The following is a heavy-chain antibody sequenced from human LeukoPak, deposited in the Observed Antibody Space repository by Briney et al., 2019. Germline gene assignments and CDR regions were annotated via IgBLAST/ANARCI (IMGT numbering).Heavy chain of an antibody. J-gene: IGHJ6*02. CDR3: AATDYYYGMDV. CDR2: LNTDGSST. V-gene: IGHV3-74*01. Sequence: GGSLRLSCAASGFTFSGYWMHWVRQVPGKGLVWVSRLNTDGSSTSYADSVKGRFTISRDNAKNSLYLQMNSLRAEDTALYYCAATDYYYGMDVWGQGTTVTVSS. D-gene: IGHD5-12*01. CDR1: GFTFSGYW.